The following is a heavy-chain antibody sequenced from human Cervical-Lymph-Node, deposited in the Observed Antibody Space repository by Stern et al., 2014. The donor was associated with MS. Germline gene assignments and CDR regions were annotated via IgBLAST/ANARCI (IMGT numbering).Heavy chain of an antibody. J-gene: IGHJ4*02. V-gene: IGHV7-4-1*02. CDR3: ARDKNALGYGGADY. D-gene: IGHD3-22*01. Sequence: QVQLVQSGSELMKPGASLKISCKASGYSFTNYGINWVRQAPGQGLEWMGWINTNKGNPTYAPGFRGRLVFSLDTSVSTTYLQINALKAEDSAVYYCARDKNALGYGGADYWGQGTLVTVSS. CDR1: GYSFTNYG. CDR2: INTNKGNP.